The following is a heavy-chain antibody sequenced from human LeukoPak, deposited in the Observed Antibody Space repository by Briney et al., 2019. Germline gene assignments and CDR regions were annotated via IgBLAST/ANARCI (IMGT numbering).Heavy chain of an antibody. V-gene: IGHV1-69*06. CDR2: IIPNFGTA. Sequence: ASVKVSCKASGDTFNNYAITWVRQAPGQGLEWMGGIIPNFGTANYAQKFQVRVTITADISTNTAYMELSSLRSEDTAVYYCASSYGDYGNMDVWGKGTTVTVSS. CDR3: ASSYGDYGNMDV. J-gene: IGHJ6*03. D-gene: IGHD4-17*01. CDR1: GDTFNNYA.